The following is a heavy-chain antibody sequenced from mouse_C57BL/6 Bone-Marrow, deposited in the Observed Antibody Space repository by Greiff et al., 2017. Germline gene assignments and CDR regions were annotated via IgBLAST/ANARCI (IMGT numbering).Heavy chain of an antibody. CDR1: GYAFTGYW. D-gene: IGHD2-14*01. V-gene: IGHV1-9*01. CDR2: ILPGGGGT. CDR3: ARPLYDDYFDD. J-gene: IGHJ2*01. Sequence: QVQLQQSGAELMKPGASVKISCKATGYAFTGYWIEWVKQRPGQGLEWIGEILPGGGGTNYNEKFKGKATFTADTSSNTAYMQLSSLTTEDSAVYYCARPLYDDYFDDWGPGTTLTVST.